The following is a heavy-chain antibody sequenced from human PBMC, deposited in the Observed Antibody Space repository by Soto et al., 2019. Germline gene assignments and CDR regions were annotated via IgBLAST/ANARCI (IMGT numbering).Heavy chain of an antibody. J-gene: IGHJ6*02. Sequence: EVQLVETGGGLIQPGGSLRLSCEASELSVSRCYMSWARQAPGKGLEWVSTLDFSGSTHYADSVKGRFIISRDTANNTLFLQMNRLTAEDTAIYYCARDKTMGATRGYYYSGFDVWGQGTTVTVSS. V-gene: IGHV3-53*02. CDR3: ARDKTMGATRGYYYSGFDV. CDR1: ELSVSRCY. D-gene: IGHD1-26*01. CDR2: LDFSGST.